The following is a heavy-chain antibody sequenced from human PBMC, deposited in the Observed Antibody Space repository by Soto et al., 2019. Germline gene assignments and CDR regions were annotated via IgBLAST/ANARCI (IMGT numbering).Heavy chain of an antibody. CDR2: ISGSGGST. CDR3: AKEFFRRVGAVAGTGTEDYYYYYGMDV. D-gene: IGHD6-19*01. CDR1: GFTFSSYA. V-gene: IGHV3-23*01. Sequence: GGSLRLSCAASGFTFSSYAMSWVRQAPGKGLEWVSAISGSGGSTYYADSVKGRFTISRDNSKNTLYLQMNSLRAEDTAVYYCAKEFFRRVGAVAGTGTEDYYYYYGMDVWGQGTTVTVSS. J-gene: IGHJ6*02.